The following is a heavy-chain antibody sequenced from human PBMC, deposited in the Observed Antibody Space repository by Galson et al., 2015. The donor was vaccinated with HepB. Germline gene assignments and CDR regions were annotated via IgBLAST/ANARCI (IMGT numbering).Heavy chain of an antibody. J-gene: IGHJ4*02. V-gene: IGHV4-34*01. D-gene: IGHD3-22*01. Sequence: SETLSLTCAVYGGSFSGYYWSWIRQPPGKGLEWIGEINHSGSTNYNPSLKSRVTISVDTSKNQFSLKLSSVTAADTAVYYCARSDDSSGYYCPFVDWGQGTLVTVSS. CDR3: ARSDDSSGYYCPFVD. CDR2: INHSGST. CDR1: GGSFSGYY.